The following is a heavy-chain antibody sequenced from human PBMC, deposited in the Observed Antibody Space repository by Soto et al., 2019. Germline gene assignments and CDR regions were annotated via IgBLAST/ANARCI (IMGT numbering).Heavy chain of an antibody. V-gene: IGHV3-49*03. CDR3: TREYCSGGSCYGDDAFDI. CDR2: IRSKAYGGTT. CDR1: GFTFGDYA. J-gene: IGHJ3*02. Sequence: SLRLSCTASGFTFGDYAMSWFRQAPGKGLEWVGFIRSKAYGGTTEYAASVKGRFTISRDDSKSIAYLQMNSLKTEDTAVYYCTREYCSGGSCYGDDAFDIWGQGTMVTVSS. D-gene: IGHD2-15*01.